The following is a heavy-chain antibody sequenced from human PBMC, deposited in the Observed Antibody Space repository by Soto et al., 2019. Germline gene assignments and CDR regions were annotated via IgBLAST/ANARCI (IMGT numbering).Heavy chain of an antibody. CDR3: AHRRGGSGSYTFDY. CDR1: GFSLATSGVG. J-gene: IGHJ4*02. Sequence: QITLKESGPPLVKPTQTLTLTCTFSGFSLATSGVGVGWIRQPPGKALEWLALIYWDDDEHYSPSLKSRLTITKDTSKNQVVLTMTNMDPVDTATYYCAHRRGGSGSYTFDYWGQGTLVTVSS. CDR2: IYWDDDE. D-gene: IGHD3-10*01. V-gene: IGHV2-5*02.